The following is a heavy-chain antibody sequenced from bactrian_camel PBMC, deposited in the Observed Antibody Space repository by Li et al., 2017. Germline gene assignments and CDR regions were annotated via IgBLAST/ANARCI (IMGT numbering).Heavy chain of an antibody. CDR2: TISGDGTT. CDR1: GFTFDDSE. V-gene: IGHV3S63*01. Sequence: QLVESGGGSVQAGGSLRLSCTASGFTFDDSEWGWYRETPGNECELVSTISGDGTTYYADSVKGRFTITQTGNTVYLQMNSLKVEDTAVYYCAAGSFLLRRATCHGSNYYWGQGTQVTVS. J-gene: IGHJ4*01. CDR3: AAGSFLLRRATCHGSNYY. D-gene: IGHD2*01.